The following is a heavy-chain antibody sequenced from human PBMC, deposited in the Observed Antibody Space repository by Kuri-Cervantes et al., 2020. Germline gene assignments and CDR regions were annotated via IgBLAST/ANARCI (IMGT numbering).Heavy chain of an antibody. D-gene: IGHD6-13*01. V-gene: IGHV1-8*02. CDR2: MNPNSGNT. CDR3: ARTYSSTWNWFDP. CDR1: GYTFTSYD. Sequence: ASVKVSCKASGYTFTSYDINWVRQATGQGLEWMGWMNPNSGNTGYAQKFQGRVTMTRNTSISTAYMELSSLRPEDTAVYYCARTYSSTWNWFDPWGQGTLVTVSS. J-gene: IGHJ5*02.